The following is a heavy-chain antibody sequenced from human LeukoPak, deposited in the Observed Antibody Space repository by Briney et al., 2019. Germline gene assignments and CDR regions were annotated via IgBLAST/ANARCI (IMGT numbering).Heavy chain of an antibody. D-gene: IGHD3-22*01. J-gene: IGHJ5*02. Sequence: SETLSLTCTVSGGSISSYYWSWIRQPPGKGLEWIGYIYYSGSTNYNPSLKSRVTISVDTSKNQFSLKLSSVTAADTAVYYCARGPPPFRYDSSGYYSDWFDPWGQGTLVTVSS. CDR1: GGSISSYY. CDR3: ARGPPPFRYDSSGYYSDWFDP. V-gene: IGHV4-59*01. CDR2: IYYSGST.